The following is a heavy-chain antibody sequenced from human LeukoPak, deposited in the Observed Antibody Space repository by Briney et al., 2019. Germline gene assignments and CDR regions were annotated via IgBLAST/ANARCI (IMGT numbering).Heavy chain of an antibody. J-gene: IGHJ4*02. V-gene: IGHV3-7*01. CDR1: GFTFSSYW. CDR3: ARLSGTTHY. CDR2: IKQDGGEK. Sequence: GGSLRLSCPASGFTFSSYWMTWVRQAPGKGLEWVANIKQDGGEKNYVHSVKGRFTISRDNGNNSLYLQMNSLRAEDTAVYYCARLSGTTHYWGQGTLVTVSS. D-gene: IGHD1-7*01.